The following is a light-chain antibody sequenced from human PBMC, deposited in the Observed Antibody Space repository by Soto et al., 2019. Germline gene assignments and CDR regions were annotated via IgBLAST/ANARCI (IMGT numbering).Light chain of an antibody. V-gene: IGKV3-20*01. J-gene: IGKJ5*01. CDR1: QSVSSSY. CDR3: QQYGSSPT. Sequence: EIVLTQSPGTLSLSPGERATLSCRASQSVSSSYLAWYQQKPGQAPRLLIYGASSRATGIPDRFSGSGSGTDFTLTISRLGPEDFAVYYCQQYGSSPTFGQGTRRRL. CDR2: GAS.